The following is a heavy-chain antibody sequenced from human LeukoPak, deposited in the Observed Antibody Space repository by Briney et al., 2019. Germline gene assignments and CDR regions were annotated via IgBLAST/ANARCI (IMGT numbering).Heavy chain of an antibody. V-gene: IGHV3-66*04. D-gene: IGHD6-19*01. Sequence: PSETLSLTCTVPGDSITYYYWSWIRQPPGKGLEWVSVIYSGGSTYYADSVKGRFTISRDNSKNTLYLQMNSLRAEDTAVYYCAKPHSSGWYFSGGLDYWGQGTLVTVSS. CDR1: GDSITYYY. J-gene: IGHJ4*02. CDR3: AKPHSSGWYFSGGLDY. CDR2: IYSGGST.